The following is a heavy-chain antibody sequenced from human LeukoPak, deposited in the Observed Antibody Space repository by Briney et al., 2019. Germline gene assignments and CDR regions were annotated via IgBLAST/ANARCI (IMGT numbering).Heavy chain of an antibody. Sequence: SETLSLTCTVSGGSISSSSYYWGWIRQPPGKGLEWIGSIYYSGSTYYNPSLKSRVTISVDTSKNQFSLKLSSVTAADTAVYYCARKRSYYYGSGSYYKQSAFDYWGQGTLATVSS. V-gene: IGHV4-39*07. CDR2: IYYSGST. CDR3: ARKRSYYYGSGSYYKQSAFDY. D-gene: IGHD3-10*01. CDR1: GGSISSSSYY. J-gene: IGHJ4*02.